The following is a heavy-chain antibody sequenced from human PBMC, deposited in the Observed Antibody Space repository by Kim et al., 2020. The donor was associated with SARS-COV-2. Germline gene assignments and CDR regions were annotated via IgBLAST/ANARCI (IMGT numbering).Heavy chain of an antibody. J-gene: IGHJ6*01. Sequence: GGSLRLSCVASEFSFSDYYMSWVRQAPGKGLEWLSHISGSSNTIVYADSAKGRFTISRDNAKNSLHLQMNSLRADDTAVYYCARDVQGSDGMDVWGQGTTVLVSS. V-gene: IGHV3-11*01. CDR2: ISGSSNTI. CDR1: EFSFSDYY. CDR3: ARDVQGSDGMDV.